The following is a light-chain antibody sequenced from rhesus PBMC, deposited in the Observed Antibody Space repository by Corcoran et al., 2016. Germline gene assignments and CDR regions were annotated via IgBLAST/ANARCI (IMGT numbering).Light chain of an antibody. CDR1: QGISSY. CDR2: AAS. V-gene: IGKV1-28*01. CDR3: LQHNSYPYS. J-gene: IGKJ2*01. Sequence: DIQMTQSPSSLSASVGDTVTITCRASQGISSYLNWFQQTPGKAPKLLIYAASSLESGVPSRFSGSGSGTEFTLTISSLQPEDFAVYYCLQHNSYPYSFGQGTKVEIK.